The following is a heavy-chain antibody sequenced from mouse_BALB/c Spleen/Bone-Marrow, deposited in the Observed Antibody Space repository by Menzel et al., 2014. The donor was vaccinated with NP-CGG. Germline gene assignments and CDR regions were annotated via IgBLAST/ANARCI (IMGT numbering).Heavy chain of an antibody. Sequence: VQLQQSRAELVRPGVSVKISCKGSGYTFTDYAMHSVKQSHAKSLEWIGVISTYYGDASYNQKFKGKATMTVDKSSSTSDIELARLTSEDSAIYYCARESIYYYGRTLDYWGQGTTLTVSS. CDR3: ARESIYYYGRTLDY. D-gene: IGHD1-1*01. V-gene: IGHV1S137*01. J-gene: IGHJ2*01. CDR1: GYTFTDYA. CDR2: ISTYYGDA.